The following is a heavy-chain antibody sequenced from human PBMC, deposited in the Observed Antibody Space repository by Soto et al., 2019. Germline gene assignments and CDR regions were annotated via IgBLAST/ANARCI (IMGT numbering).Heavy chain of an antibody. J-gene: IGHJ6*02. D-gene: IGHD6-13*01. Sequence: ASVKVSCKASGGTFSSYAISWVRQAPGQGLEWMGGIIPIFGTANYAQKFQGRVTITADESTSTAYMELSSLRSEDTAVYYCARDPIAAASTDGMDVWGQGTTVTVSS. V-gene: IGHV1-69*13. CDR2: IIPIFGTA. CDR3: ARDPIAAASTDGMDV. CDR1: GGTFSSYA.